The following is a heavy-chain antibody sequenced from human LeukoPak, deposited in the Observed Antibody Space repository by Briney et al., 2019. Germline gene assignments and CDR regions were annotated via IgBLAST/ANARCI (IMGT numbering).Heavy chain of an antibody. CDR2: INHSGST. CDR1: GGSFSGYY. J-gene: IGHJ5*02. Sequence: SETLSLTCAVYGGSFSGYYWSWIRQPPGKGLEWIGEINHSGSTKYNPSLKSRVTISVDKSKNHFSLKLSSVTAADTAVYYCARHPVDTAMITPWFDPWGQGTLVTVSS. CDR3: ARHPVDTAMITPWFDP. V-gene: IGHV4-34*01. D-gene: IGHD5-18*01.